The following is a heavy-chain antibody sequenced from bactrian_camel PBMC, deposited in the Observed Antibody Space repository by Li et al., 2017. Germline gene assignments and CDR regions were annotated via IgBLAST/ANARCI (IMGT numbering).Heavy chain of an antibody. CDR1: GYSNNEYC. CDR3: AARTYSIGGLDFFRSTCH. Sequence: QLVESGGGSVQAGGSLRLSCVVSGYSNNEYCMAWFRQAPGKEREGAAAVYVGDITTYYADSVKGRFTVSQDKAKNTVYLQMNNLKPDDTAMYYCAARTYSIGGLDFFRSTCHWGQGTQVTVS. D-gene: IGHD2*01. J-gene: IGHJ4*01. V-gene: IGHV3S25*01. CDR2: VYVGDITT.